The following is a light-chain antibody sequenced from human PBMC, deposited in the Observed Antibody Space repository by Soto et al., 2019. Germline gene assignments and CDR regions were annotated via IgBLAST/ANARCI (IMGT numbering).Light chain of an antibody. CDR3: QQYNNWPLT. Sequence: EIVMTQSPATLSVSPGERATLSCRASQSVSSNLAWYQQKPGQAPRLLIYGASIRATGIPARFSGGGSGTEFTLTISSLQSEDFAVYYCQQYNNWPLTFGQGTRLEIK. CDR2: GAS. CDR1: QSVSSN. J-gene: IGKJ5*01. V-gene: IGKV3D-15*01.